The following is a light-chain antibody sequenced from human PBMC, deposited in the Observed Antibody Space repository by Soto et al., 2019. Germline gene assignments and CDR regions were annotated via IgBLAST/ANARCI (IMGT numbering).Light chain of an antibody. J-gene: IGLJ2*01. Sequence: QSVLTQPPSASGTPGQRVAISCSGSSSNIGSNYVYWYQQLPGTAPKLLIYRDNQRPSGVPDRFSGSKSGTSASLAIRGLRSEDEANYYCATWDDSLSGPVFGGGTKLIVL. CDR1: SSNIGSNY. V-gene: IGLV1-47*01. CDR3: ATWDDSLSGPV. CDR2: RDN.